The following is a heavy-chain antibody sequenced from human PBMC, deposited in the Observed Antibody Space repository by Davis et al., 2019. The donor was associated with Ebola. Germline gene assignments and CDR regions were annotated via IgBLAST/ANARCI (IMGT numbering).Heavy chain of an antibody. Sequence: AASVKVSCKASGGTFTSYYMHWVRQAPGQGLEWMGWINPNSGGTNYAQKFQGRVTMTRDTSTSTVYMELSSLRSEDTAVYYCARAYGDWWYFDLWGRGTLVTVSS. CDR3: ARAYGDWWYFDL. D-gene: IGHD4-17*01. J-gene: IGHJ2*01. V-gene: IGHV1-2*02. CDR1: GGTFTSYY. CDR2: INPNSGGT.